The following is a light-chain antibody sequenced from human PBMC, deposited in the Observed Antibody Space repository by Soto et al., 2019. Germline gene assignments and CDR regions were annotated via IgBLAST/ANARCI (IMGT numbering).Light chain of an antibody. CDR3: QQRSNWPPMYT. CDR1: QSVSTY. J-gene: IGKJ2*01. CDR2: DAS. V-gene: IGKV3-11*01. Sequence: EIVLTQSPATLSLSPGERATLSCRASQSVSTYLAWYQQKPGQAPRLLIHDASNRATGIPARFSGSGSGTDFTLTISSLEPEDFAVYYCQQRSNWPPMYTFGQGTKLEIK.